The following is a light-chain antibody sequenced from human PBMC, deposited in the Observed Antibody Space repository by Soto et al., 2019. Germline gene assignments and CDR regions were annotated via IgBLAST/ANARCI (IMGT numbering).Light chain of an antibody. CDR1: QSVSSSY. CDR3: QQYGSSPQT. Sequence: EIELTQSPGTLSLSPGERATLSCRASQSVSSSYLAWYQQKPGQAPRLLIYGASSRATGIPDRFSGSGSGTDFTLTISRLEPEDFAVYYCQQYGSSPQTFGQGNKVDIK. V-gene: IGKV3-20*01. J-gene: IGKJ1*01. CDR2: GAS.